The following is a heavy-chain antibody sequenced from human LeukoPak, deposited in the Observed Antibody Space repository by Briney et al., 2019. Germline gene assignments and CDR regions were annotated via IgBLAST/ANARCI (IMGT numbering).Heavy chain of an antibody. CDR2: VYHSGST. J-gene: IGHJ5*02. D-gene: IGHD1-26*01. CDR1: GDSISTNHW. Sequence: SGTLSLTCAVSGDSISTNHWWSWVRQPPGKGLEWIGEVYHSGSTNYNPSLKSRVTISVDKSKNLFSLKLTSVTAADTAMYYCARADSGSLTDSWFDPWGQGTLVTVSS. CDR3: ARADSGSLTDSWFDP. V-gene: IGHV4-4*02.